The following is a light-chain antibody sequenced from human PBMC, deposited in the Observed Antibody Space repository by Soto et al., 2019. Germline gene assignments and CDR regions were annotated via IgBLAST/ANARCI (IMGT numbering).Light chain of an antibody. CDR3: QQYNSYSYT. V-gene: IGKV1-5*03. Sequence: DIQMTQSPSTLSASVGDRVTITCRASQSISSWLAWYQQKPGKAPKLLIYKASSLVSGVPSRFGGSGSGTEFTLTISSLQPDDFASYYCQQYNSYSYTFGQGTKLEI. CDR2: KAS. J-gene: IGKJ2*01. CDR1: QSISSW.